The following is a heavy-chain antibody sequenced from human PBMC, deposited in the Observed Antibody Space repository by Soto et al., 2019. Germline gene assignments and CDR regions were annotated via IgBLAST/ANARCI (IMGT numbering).Heavy chain of an antibody. CDR1: GGSISSSSYY. CDR3: ARGGQWLVQMGVGFDY. Sequence: PSETLSLTCTVSGGSISSSSYYWGWIRQPPGKGLEWIGSIYYSGSTYYNPSLKSRVTISVDTSKNQFSLKLSSVTAADTAVYYCARGGQWLVQMGVGFDYWGQGTLVTVSS. V-gene: IGHV4-39*07. D-gene: IGHD6-19*01. CDR2: IYYSGST. J-gene: IGHJ4*02.